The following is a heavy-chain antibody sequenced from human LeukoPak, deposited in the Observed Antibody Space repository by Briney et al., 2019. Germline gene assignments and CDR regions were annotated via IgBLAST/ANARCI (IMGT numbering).Heavy chain of an antibody. V-gene: IGHV3-23*01. CDR1: GFAFSSKA. CDR3: AKDARRTTGWSFFDQDS. D-gene: IGHD6-19*01. J-gene: IGHJ5*01. CDR2: ISDSGSIT. Sequence: PGGSLAPSSAASGFAFSSKAMGWLGQAPGKGLEWVSVISDSGSITYYADSVKGRFTSYRDNSKNTLFLQMNSLRAEDTAVYYCAKDARRTTGWSFFDQDSW.